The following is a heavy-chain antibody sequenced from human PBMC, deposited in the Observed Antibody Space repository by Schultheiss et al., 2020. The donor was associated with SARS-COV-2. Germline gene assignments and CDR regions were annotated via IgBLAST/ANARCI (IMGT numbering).Heavy chain of an antibody. Sequence: GGSLRLSCAASGFTFSDYYMSWIRQAPGKGLEWVAVISYDGSNKYYADSVKGRFTISRDNSKNTLYLQMNSLRAEDTAVYYCARYIVATRDYYYYYMDVWGKGTTVTVSS. D-gene: IGHD5-12*01. J-gene: IGHJ6*03. V-gene: IGHV3-30*07. CDR3: ARYIVATRDYYYYYMDV. CDR1: GFTFSDYY. CDR2: ISYDGSNK.